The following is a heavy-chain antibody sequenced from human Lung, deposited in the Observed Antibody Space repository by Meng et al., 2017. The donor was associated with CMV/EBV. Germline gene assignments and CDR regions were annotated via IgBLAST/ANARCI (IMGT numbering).Heavy chain of an antibody. V-gene: IGHV3-9*01. CDR2: ISWNSGNM. D-gene: IGHD4-17*01. Sequence: SLKISCAASGFTFDDHAMHWVRQAPGKGLEWVSGISWNSGNMGYADSVKGRFTISGDNAKNSLYLQMDNLGTEDTALYYCVRDRNYGVYLGSDYWGQGTLVTVSS. CDR1: GFTFDDHA. CDR3: VRDRNYGVYLGSDY. J-gene: IGHJ4*02.